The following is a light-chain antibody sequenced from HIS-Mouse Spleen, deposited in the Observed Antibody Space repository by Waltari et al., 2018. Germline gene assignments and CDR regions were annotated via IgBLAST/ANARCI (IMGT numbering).Light chain of an antibody. Sequence: IQMTLFPSSLSVSVGDGVTITCRASQSISSYLNWYQQKPGKAPKLLIYAASSLQSGVPSRFSGSGSGTDFTLTISSLQPEDFATYYCQQSYSTPWTFGQGTKVEIK. CDR2: AAS. CDR1: QSISSY. J-gene: IGKJ1*01. CDR3: QQSYSTPWT. V-gene: IGKV1-39*01.